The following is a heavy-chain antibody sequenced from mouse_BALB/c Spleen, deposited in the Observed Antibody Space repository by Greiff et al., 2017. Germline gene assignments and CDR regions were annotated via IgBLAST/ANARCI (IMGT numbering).Heavy chain of an antibody. V-gene: IGHV2-4-1*01. D-gene: IGHD1-1*01. CDR1: GFSLTSYG. CDR2: IWSGGST. J-gene: IGHJ2*01. CDR3: ARNYGSSWYYFDY. Sequence: VHLVESGPGLVQPSQSLSITCTVSGFSLTSYGVHWVRQTPGKGLEWLGVIWSGGSTDYNAAFISRLSISKDNSKSQVFFKMNSLQADDTAIYYCARNYGSSWYYFDYWGQGTTLTVSS.